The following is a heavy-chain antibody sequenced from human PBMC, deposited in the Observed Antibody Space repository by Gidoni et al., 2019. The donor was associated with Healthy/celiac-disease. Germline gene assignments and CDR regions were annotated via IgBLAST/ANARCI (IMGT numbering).Heavy chain of an antibody. CDR3: ARVQGGATGGYAFDI. J-gene: IGHJ3*02. Sequence: QVQLQESGPGLVKPSGTLSLTCACSGGSISRSNWWSWVRQPPGKGLEWIGEIYHSGSTNYNPSLKSRVTISVDKSKNQFSLKLSSVTAADTAVYYCARVQGGATGGYAFDIWGQGTMVTVSS. V-gene: IGHV4-4*02. D-gene: IGHD1-26*01. CDR2: IYHSGST. CDR1: GGSISRSNW.